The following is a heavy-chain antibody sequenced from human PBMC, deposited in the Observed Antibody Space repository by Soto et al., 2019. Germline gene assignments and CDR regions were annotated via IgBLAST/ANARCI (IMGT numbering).Heavy chain of an antibody. J-gene: IGHJ2*01. CDR3: ARGRPTMIVVVTDWYFDL. Sequence: GGSLRLSCAASGFTFSSYSMNWVRQAPGKGLEWVSYISSSSSTIYYADSVKGRFTISRDNAKNSLYLQMNSLRDEDTAVYYCARGRPTMIVVVTDWYFDLWGRGTLVTVYS. V-gene: IGHV3-48*02. CDR1: GFTFSSYS. D-gene: IGHD3-22*01. CDR2: ISSSSSTI.